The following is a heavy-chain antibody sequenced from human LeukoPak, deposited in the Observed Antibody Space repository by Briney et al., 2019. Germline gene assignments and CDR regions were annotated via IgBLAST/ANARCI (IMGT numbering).Heavy chain of an antibody. J-gene: IGHJ1*01. CDR3: TSWGDTTAEYFQR. CDR1: GFSFSSYW. Sequence: GGALRLSCAASGFSFSSYWMHWVRQAPGKGLVWVSRIKTDGSSATYADSVKGRFTISRDNAQNSMYLQMNSLRVEDTAVYYCTSWGDTTAEYFQRWGQGTLVTVSS. V-gene: IGHV3-74*01. CDR2: IKTDGSSA. D-gene: IGHD2-21*02.